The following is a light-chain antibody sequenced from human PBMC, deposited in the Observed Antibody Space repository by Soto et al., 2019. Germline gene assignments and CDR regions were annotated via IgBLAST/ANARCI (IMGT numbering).Light chain of an antibody. CDR1: SSNIGAGYD. CDR2: ANT. Sequence: QSVLTQPPSVSGAPGQRVTISCTGSSSNIGAGYDVHWYQQLPGTAPKLLIYANTNRPSGVPGRFSGSKSGTSASLAITGLQAEDEADYYYQSYDSSLSGYVFGTGTKVTVL. CDR3: QSYDSSLSGYV. J-gene: IGLJ1*01. V-gene: IGLV1-40*01.